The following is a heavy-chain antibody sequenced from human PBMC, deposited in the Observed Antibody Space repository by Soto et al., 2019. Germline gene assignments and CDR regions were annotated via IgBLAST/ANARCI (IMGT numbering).Heavy chain of an antibody. J-gene: IGHJ2*01. D-gene: IGHD4-17*01. V-gene: IGHV4-39*01. CDR3: ARHCTTVTTEWYFDL. Sequence: QLQLQESGPGLVKPSETLSLTCTVSGGSISSSSYYWGWIRQPPGKGLEWIGSIYYSGSTYYNPSPKSRVTISADTSKNQFPLKLSSVTAADTAVYYCARHCTTVTTEWYFDLWGRGTLVTVSS. CDR2: IYYSGST. CDR1: GGSISSSSYY.